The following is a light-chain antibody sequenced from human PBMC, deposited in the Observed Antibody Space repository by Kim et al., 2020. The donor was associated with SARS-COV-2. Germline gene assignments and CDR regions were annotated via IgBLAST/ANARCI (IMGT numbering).Light chain of an antibody. CDR2: GAS. J-gene: IGKJ1*01. CDR3: QQANNFPWT. V-gene: IGKV1-12*01. CDR1: QDINTR. Sequence: DIQMTQSPSSVSASVGDRVTITCRASQDINTRLAWYQQRPGMVPKLLIDGASSLQSGVPSRFSGSGSGTDFTLTSWSLQPEDFATYYCQQANNFPWTFGQGTKVDIK.